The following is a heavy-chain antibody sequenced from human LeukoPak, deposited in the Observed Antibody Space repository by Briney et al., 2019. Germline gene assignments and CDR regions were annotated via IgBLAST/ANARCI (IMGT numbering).Heavy chain of an antibody. V-gene: IGHV1-2*02. CDR2: INPNSGGT. Sequence: ASVKVSCKASGYTFTGNYMHWVRQTPGQGLEWMGWINPNSGGTNYAQKFQGRVTMTRDTSISTAYMELSRLRPDDTAVYYCARQSSGGYGLGYWGQGTLVTVSS. CDR1: GYTFTGNY. D-gene: IGHD5-12*01. CDR3: ARQSSGGYGLGY. J-gene: IGHJ4*02.